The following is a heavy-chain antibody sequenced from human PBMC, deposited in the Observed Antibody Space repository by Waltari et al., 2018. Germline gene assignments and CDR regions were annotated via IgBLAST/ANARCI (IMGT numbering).Heavy chain of an antibody. V-gene: IGHV1-69*13. CDR1: GGTCSSYA. CDR3: ARTATQWDRAFDY. J-gene: IGHJ4*02. Sequence: QVQLVQSGAEVKKPGSSVKVSCKASGGTCSSYAISWVRQAPGQGLELMGGIIPIFGTANYAQTFQGRVTITADESTSTAYMELSSLRSEDTAVYYCARTATQWDRAFDYWGQGTLVTVSS. CDR2: IIPIFGTA. D-gene: IGHD1-26*01.